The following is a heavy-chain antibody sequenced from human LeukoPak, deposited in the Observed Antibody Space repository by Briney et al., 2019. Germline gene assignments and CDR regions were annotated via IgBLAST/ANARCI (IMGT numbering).Heavy chain of an antibody. D-gene: IGHD2-15*01. CDR2: IYYSGST. Sequence: SETLSLTCTVSGGSISSYYWSWIRQPPGKGLEWIGYIYYSGSTNYNPSLKSRVTISVDTSKNQFSLKLSSVIAVDTATYYCARHLAGSCYPWGQGTLVTVSS. J-gene: IGHJ5*02. CDR3: ARHLAGSCYP. CDR1: GGSISSYY. V-gene: IGHV4-59*08.